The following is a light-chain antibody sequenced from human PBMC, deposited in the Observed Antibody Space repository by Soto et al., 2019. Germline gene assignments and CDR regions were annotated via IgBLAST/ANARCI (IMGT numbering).Light chain of an antibody. J-gene: IGKJ3*01. Sequence: EIVLTQSPATLSLSPGERATLSCRASQSISSYLAWYQQKPDQAPMLLIYDASNRATGIPARFSGSGSGTDFTLTTSSLEPEDFAVYYCHQRSTWPFTFGPGTKVDIK. CDR2: DAS. CDR1: QSISSY. V-gene: IGKV3-11*01. CDR3: HQRSTWPFT.